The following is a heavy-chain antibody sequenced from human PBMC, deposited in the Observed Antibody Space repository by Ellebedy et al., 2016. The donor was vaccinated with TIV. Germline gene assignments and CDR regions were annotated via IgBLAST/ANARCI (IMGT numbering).Heavy chain of an antibody. Sequence: GESLKISCAASGFTFSVTWMSWARQAPGKGLEWVARIKYDGADKDYVDSVKGRFTISRDNAKNSLYLQMNSLRVEDTAVYFSVRARNYALDSWGQGTLVTVSS. V-gene: IGHV3-7*01. J-gene: IGHJ4*02. CDR2: IKYDGADK. CDR3: VRARNYALDS. D-gene: IGHD3-16*01. CDR1: GFTFSVTW.